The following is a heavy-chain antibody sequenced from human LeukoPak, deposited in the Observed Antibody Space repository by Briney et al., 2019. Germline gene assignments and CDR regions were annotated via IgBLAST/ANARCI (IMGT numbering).Heavy chain of an antibody. CDR2: IYSGGST. D-gene: IGHD6-13*01. CDR1: GFTVSSNY. Sequence: PGGSLRLSCAASGFTVSSNYMSWVRQAPGKRLEWVSVIYSGGSTYYADSVKGRFTISRDNSKNTLYLQMNSLRAEDTAVYYCARDKGYSSSWYYFDYWGQGTLVTVSS. J-gene: IGHJ4*02. V-gene: IGHV3-53*01. CDR3: ARDKGYSSSWYYFDY.